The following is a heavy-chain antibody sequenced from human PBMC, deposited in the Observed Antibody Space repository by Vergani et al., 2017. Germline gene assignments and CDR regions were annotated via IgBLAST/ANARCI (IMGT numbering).Heavy chain of an antibody. V-gene: IGHV3-15*01. D-gene: IGHD4-17*01. CDR3: VTTVTTLFDY. Sequence: EVQLLESGGGLVQPGGSLRLSCAASGFTFSSYSMNWVRQAPGKGLEWVGRIKSKRDGGTTDYAAPVKGRVTISRDDSKNILYLQMNSLKTEDTAVYYCVTTVTTLFDYWGQGTLVTVSS. CDR1: GFTFSSYS. J-gene: IGHJ4*02. CDR2: IKSKRDGGTT.